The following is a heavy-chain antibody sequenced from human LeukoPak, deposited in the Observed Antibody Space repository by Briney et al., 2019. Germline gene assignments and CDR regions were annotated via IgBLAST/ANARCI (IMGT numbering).Heavy chain of an antibody. Sequence: SETLSLTCAVYGGSFSGYYWSWIRQPPGKGLEWIGEINHSGSTNYSPSLKSRGTISVDTSKNQFSLKLSPVTAADTAVYYCARGPWFGELGYYYYYMDVWGKGTTVTVSS. CDR1: GGSFSGYY. CDR2: INHSGST. V-gene: IGHV4-34*01. CDR3: ARGPWFGELGYYYYYMDV. J-gene: IGHJ6*03. D-gene: IGHD3-10*01.